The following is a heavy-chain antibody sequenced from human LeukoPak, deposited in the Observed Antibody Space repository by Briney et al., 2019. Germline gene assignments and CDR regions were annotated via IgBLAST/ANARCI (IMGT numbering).Heavy chain of an antibody. CDR3: ATDGAGFDT. CDR1: GFTFNDYY. CDR2: INIGGTNT. J-gene: IGHJ5*02. Sequence: PGGTLRLSCAASGFTFNDYYMSWIRQAPGKGLEWLSYINIGGTNTHYADSVKGRFTISRDNAKKSLYLEMNNLRAEDTAVYYCATDGAGFDTWGQGVLVTVSS. V-gene: IGHV3-11*01.